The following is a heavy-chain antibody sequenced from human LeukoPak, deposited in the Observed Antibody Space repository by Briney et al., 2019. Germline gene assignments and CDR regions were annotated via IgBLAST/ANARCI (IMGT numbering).Heavy chain of an antibody. V-gene: IGHV3-48*03. CDR3: AREGFSTVTSDY. Sequence: TIYYTDSVKGRFTVSRDNVNNLLYLQMSRLTVDDAAVYYCAREGFSTVTSDYWGQGTLVTVSS. J-gene: IGHJ4*02. D-gene: IGHD4-17*01. CDR2: TI.